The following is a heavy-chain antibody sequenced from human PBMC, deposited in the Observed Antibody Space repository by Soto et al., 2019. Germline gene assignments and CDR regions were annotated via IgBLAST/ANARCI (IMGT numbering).Heavy chain of an antibody. D-gene: IGHD1-1*01. V-gene: IGHV1-69*13. CDR2: IIPILGTT. CDR1: RDTFNSYA. Sequence: ASVKVSCKASRDTFNSYALTWVRQAPGQGLEWMGGIIPILGTTKYAQKFQGRVTMTADESTSTAYMELSSLRSEDRAVYFCAAGGRDGYIKWGQGTQVTVS. J-gene: IGHJ4*02. CDR3: AAGGRDGYIK.